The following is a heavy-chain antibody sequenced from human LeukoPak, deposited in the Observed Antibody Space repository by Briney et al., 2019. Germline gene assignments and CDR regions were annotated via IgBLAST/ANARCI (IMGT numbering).Heavy chain of an antibody. J-gene: IGHJ4*02. D-gene: IGHD6-19*01. CDR1: GGSFSGYY. V-gene: IGHV4-34*01. CDR2: INHSGST. CDR3: ARGWNRSGWYVY. Sequence: SETLSLTCAVYGGSFSGYYWSWIRQPPGKGLEWIGEINHSGSTNYNPSPKSRVTISVDTSKNQFSLKLSSATAADTAVYYCARGWNRSGWYVYWGQGTLVTVSS.